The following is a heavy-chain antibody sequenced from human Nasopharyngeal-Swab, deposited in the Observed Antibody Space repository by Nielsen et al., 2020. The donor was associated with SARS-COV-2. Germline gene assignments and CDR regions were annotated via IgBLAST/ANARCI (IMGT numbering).Heavy chain of an antibody. CDR1: GFIFSHNW. V-gene: IGHV3-7*01. Sequence: GGSLRLSCAASGFIFSHNWISWVRQAPGKGLEWVANIKQDGSEDYYSYSVKSRFTISRDNAKNTMYLQMNSLRAEDTAVYYCAGDLYGPEYWGQGTLVTVSS. CDR2: IKQDGSED. CDR3: AGDLYGPEY. D-gene: IGHD4-17*01. J-gene: IGHJ4*02.